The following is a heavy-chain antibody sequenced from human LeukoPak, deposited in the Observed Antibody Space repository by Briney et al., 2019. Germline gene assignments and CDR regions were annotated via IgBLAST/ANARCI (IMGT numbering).Heavy chain of an antibody. V-gene: IGHV4-4*07. D-gene: IGHD5-18*01. CDR1: GGSISSYY. J-gene: IGHJ6*02. CDR3: ARGLGWLDTAMARYYYYGMDV. CDR2: IYTSGST. Sequence: SETLSLTCTVSGGSISSYYWSWIRQPAGKGLEWIGRIYTSGSTNYNPSLKSRVTMSVDTSKNQFSLKLSSVTAADTAVYYCARGLGWLDTAMARYYYYGMDVWGQGTTVTVSS.